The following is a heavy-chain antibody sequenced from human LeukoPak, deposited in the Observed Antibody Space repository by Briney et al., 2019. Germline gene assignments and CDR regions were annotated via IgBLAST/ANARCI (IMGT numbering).Heavy chain of an antibody. CDR2: IIPIFGTA. Sequence: SVKVSCKASGGTFSSYAISWVRQAPGQGLEWMGGIIPIFGTANYAQKFQGRDTITADESTSTAYMELSSLRSEDTAVYYCARTERDYYDSSGYYQHTLDYWGQGTLVTVSS. CDR1: GGTFSSYA. J-gene: IGHJ4*02. CDR3: ARTERDYYDSSGYYQHTLDY. V-gene: IGHV1-69*13. D-gene: IGHD3-22*01.